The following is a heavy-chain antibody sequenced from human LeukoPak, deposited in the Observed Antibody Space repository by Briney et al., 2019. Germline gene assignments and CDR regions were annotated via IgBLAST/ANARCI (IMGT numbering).Heavy chain of an antibody. V-gene: IGHV3-23*01. Sequence: GGSLRLSCAASGFTLSSYAMSWVRQAPGKGLEWVSAISGSGGSTYYADSVKGRFTISRDNSKNTLYLQMNSLRAEDTAVYYCAKDLRSRIAAAGTPYAEYFQHWGQGTLVTVSS. D-gene: IGHD6-13*01. CDR1: GFTLSSYA. CDR2: ISGSGGST. J-gene: IGHJ1*01. CDR3: AKDLRSRIAAAGTPYAEYFQH.